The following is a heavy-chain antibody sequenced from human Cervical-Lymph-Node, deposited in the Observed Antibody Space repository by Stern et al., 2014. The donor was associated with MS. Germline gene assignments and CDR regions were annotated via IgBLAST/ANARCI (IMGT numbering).Heavy chain of an antibody. D-gene: IGHD3-10*01. V-gene: IGHV1-69*01. CDR1: GGTFINHV. J-gene: IGHJ6*02. CDR3: ARGVEFGYYYYYAMDV. Sequence: VQLVESGAEVKKPGSSVKVSCKASGGTFINHVYTWVRQAPGQGLEWMGGIVPIFGTANYAQKFQGRVKITADESTSTTYMELSSLRSEDTAVNYCARGVEFGYYYYYAMDVWGQGTTVVVSS. CDR2: IVPIFGTA.